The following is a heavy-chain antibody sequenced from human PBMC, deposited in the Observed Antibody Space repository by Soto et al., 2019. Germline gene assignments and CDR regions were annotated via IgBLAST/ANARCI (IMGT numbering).Heavy chain of an antibody. D-gene: IGHD3-10*01. CDR2: IYYSGST. CDR1: GGSISSGGYY. Sequence: ASETLSLTCTVSGGSISSGGYYWSWIRQHPGKGLEWIGYIYYSGSTYYNPSLKSRVTISVDTSKNQFSLKLSSVTAADTAVYYCASSNVLLWFGESPFDYWGQGTLVTVS. CDR3: ASSNVLLWFGESPFDY. J-gene: IGHJ4*02. V-gene: IGHV4-31*03.